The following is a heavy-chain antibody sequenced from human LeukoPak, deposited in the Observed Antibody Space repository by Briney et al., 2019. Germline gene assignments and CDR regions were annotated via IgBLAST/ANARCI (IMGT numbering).Heavy chain of an antibody. CDR2: IRYDGSNK. Sequence: PGRSLRLSCATSGFTFSSYGMHWVRQAPGKGLEWVAFIRYDGSNKYYADSVKGRFTISRDNSKNTLYLQMNSLRAEDTAVYYCAKSGVDHIVVVTALEPYYFDYWGQGTLVTVSS. CDR3: AKSGVDHIVVVTALEPYYFDY. J-gene: IGHJ4*02. V-gene: IGHV3-30*02. CDR1: GFTFSSYG. D-gene: IGHD2-21*02.